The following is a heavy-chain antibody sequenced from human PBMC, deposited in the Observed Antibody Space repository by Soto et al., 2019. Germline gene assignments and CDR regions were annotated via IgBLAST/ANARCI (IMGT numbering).Heavy chain of an antibody. V-gene: IGHV4-59*01. Sequence: SETLSLTCTVPCGSIRSYYWSWIRQPPGKGLEWIGYIYYSGSTNYNPSLKSRVTISVDTSKNQFSLKLSSVTAADTAVYYCARGYGSGSYYNEDWFDPWGQGTLVTVSS. J-gene: IGHJ5*02. D-gene: IGHD3-10*01. CDR3: ARGYGSGSYYNEDWFDP. CDR1: CGSIRSYY. CDR2: IYYSGST.